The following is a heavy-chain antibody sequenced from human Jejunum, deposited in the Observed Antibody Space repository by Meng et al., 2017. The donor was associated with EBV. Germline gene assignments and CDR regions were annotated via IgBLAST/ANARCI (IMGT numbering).Heavy chain of an antibody. J-gene: IGHJ4*02. CDR3: ARENDKTNFDF. V-gene: IGHV1-2*06. CDR1: GYNFIDYN. CDR2: ITPDGGAT. Sequence: LVQSGADVKKPGASVKVSCQTSGYNFIDYNIHWVRQAPGQGLEWMGRITPDGGATNYAQSFRGDFLMTRDMSTTTAYLELFSLKSDDTAVYFCARENDKTNFDFWGQGTLVTVSS.